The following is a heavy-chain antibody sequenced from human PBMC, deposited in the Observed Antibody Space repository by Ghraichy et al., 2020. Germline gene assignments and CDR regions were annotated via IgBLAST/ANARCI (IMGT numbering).Heavy chain of an antibody. CDR3: ARENYEASGYGYDY. D-gene: IGHD5-12*01. CDR2: SKSDGTYT. V-gene: IGHV3-74*01. CDR1: GFTLSGYY. J-gene: IGHJ4*02. Sequence: GGSLRLSCAASGFTLSGYYMHWVRQPLGRGLVCVSKSKSDGTYTNYADSVKGRFTVSRDNAKNMLYLRMDSLRAEDTAVYYCARENYEASGYGYDYWGQGTLVTVSS.